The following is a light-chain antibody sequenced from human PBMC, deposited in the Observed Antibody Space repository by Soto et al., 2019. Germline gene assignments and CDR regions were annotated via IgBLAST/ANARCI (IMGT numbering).Light chain of an antibody. CDR3: QQYGSSPPVT. CDR2: GAS. CDR1: QSVTGSY. Sequence: EIVLTQSPGTLSLSPGERATLSCRASQSVTGSYLAWYQQKPGQAPRLLIYGASSRASGIPDRFSGSGSGTDFTLTISRLEPEDFAVYYCQQYGSSPPVTFGPWTKVDI. V-gene: IGKV3-20*01. J-gene: IGKJ3*01.